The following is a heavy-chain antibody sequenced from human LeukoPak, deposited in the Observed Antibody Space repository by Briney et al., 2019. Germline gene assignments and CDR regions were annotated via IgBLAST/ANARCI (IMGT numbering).Heavy chain of an antibody. CDR2: INHSGST. J-gene: IGHJ4*02. D-gene: IGHD5-24*01. V-gene: IGHV4-39*07. CDR1: GGSISSGGYY. Sequence: PSETLSLTCTVSGGSISSGGYYWSWIRQPPGKGLEWIGEINHSGSTNYNPSLKSRVTISVDTSKNQFSLKLSSVTAADTAVYYCARGLKSRGRWLQPGSDYWGQGTLVTVSS. CDR3: ARGLKSRGRWLQPGSDY.